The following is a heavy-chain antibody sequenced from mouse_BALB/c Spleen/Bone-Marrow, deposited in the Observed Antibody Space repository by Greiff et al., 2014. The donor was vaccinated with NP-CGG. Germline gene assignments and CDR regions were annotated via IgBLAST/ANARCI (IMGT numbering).Heavy chain of an antibody. Sequence: VQLKESGGGLVKPGGSLKLSCAASGFTFSDYYMYWVRQTPEKRLEWVATISDGGCYTYYPDSVWGRFTISRDNAKNNLYLQMSSLKSEDTAMYYCARSGERYGAMDYWGQGTSVTVFS. CDR3: ARSGERYGAMDY. CDR2: ISDGGCYT. J-gene: IGHJ4*01. D-gene: IGHD2-10*02. CDR1: GFTFSDYY. V-gene: IGHV5-4*02.